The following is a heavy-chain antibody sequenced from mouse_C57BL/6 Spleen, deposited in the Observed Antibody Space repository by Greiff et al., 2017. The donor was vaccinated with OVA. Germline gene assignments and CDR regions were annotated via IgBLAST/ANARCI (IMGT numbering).Heavy chain of an antibody. Sequence: QVQLQQSGAELVRPGASVTLSCKASGYTFTDYEMHWVKQTPVHGLEWIGAIDPETGGTAYNQKFKGKAILTADKSSSTAYMELRSLTSEDSAVYYCTRERVRITTVVAPYFDYWGKGTTLTVSS. V-gene: IGHV1-15*01. CDR3: TRERVRITTVVAPYFDY. CDR1: GYTFTDYE. CDR2: IDPETGGT. J-gene: IGHJ2*01. D-gene: IGHD1-1*01.